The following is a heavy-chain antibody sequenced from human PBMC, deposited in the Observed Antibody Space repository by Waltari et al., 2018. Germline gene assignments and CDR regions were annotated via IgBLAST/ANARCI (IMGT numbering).Heavy chain of an antibody. D-gene: IGHD6-19*01. Sequence: EVQVVESGGGLVQPGGSLKLSCATSGFSFSGSSIHWVRQTSGKWLEWIGRIRREPNNYATAYSASVKGRFTISRDDSKNTAFLQMNSLMTEDTAVYYCSGGEVTGTDFWGQGTLVTVSS. J-gene: IGHJ4*02. CDR2: IRREPNNYAT. CDR3: SGGEVTGTDF. V-gene: IGHV3-73*01. CDR1: GFSFSGSS.